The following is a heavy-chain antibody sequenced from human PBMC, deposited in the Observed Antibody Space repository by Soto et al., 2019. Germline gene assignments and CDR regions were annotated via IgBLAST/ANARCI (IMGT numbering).Heavy chain of an antibody. CDR1: GDSFNDYY. Sequence: QVQLVQSGAEVRKPGASVTVSCRASGDSFNDYYIHWVRQAPGQGFEWMGWINPNGGVTKYAQKVQGWVSMTRDTSIRTVYMQRSRLRSDDTAVYYWARESGGTTATLDYYYFYMDGWGTGTTVTVSS. J-gene: IGHJ6*03. D-gene: IGHD1-26*01. CDR3: ARESGGTTATLDYYYFYMDG. V-gene: IGHV1-2*04. CDR2: INPNGGVT.